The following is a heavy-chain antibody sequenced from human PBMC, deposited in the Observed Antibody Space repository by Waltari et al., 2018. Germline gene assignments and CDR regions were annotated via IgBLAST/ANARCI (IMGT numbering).Heavy chain of an antibody. D-gene: IGHD3-16*02. CDR1: GGSFSGYY. CDR2: INHSGST. Sequence: QVQLQQWGAGLLKPSETLSLTCAVYGGSFSGYYWSWIRQPPGKGLEWIGEINHSGSTNSNPSLKSRVTISVDTSKNQFSLKLSSVTAADTAVYYCARPALYDYVWGSYRYAFDIWGQGTMVTVSS. V-gene: IGHV4-34*01. J-gene: IGHJ3*02. CDR3: ARPALYDYVWGSYRYAFDI.